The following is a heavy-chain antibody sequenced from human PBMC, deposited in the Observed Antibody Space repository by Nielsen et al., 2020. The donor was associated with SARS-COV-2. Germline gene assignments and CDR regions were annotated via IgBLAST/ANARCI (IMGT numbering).Heavy chain of an antibody. Sequence: SETLSLTCTVSGGSLSSRNYYWGWIRQPPGKGLEWIGTIYYSGSVSYNPSLRSRVTICVDTSKKHFSLKLTSVTAADTAVYFCARGDIAVVPAAMFRGDDAFDIWGQGTMVRVSS. V-gene: IGHV4-39*02. CDR3: ARGDIAVVPAAMFRGDDAFDI. CDR2: IYYSGSV. CDR1: GGSLSSRNYY. J-gene: IGHJ3*02. D-gene: IGHD2-2*01.